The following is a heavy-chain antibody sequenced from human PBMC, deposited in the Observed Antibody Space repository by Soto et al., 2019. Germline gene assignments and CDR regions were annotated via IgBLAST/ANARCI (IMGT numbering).Heavy chain of an antibody. CDR3: GRGGSDSPMAPGY. D-gene: IGHD5-18*01. CDR1: GFTFSSYW. V-gene: IGHV3-74*01. J-gene: IGHJ4*02. Sequence: GGSLRLSCAASGFTFSSYWMHWVRQAPGKGLVWVSRINPDGSATNYADSVKGRFTISRDNAKNTLYLQMNSLRAEDTAVFYCGRGGSDSPMAPGYWGQGTLVTVSA. CDR2: INPDGSAT.